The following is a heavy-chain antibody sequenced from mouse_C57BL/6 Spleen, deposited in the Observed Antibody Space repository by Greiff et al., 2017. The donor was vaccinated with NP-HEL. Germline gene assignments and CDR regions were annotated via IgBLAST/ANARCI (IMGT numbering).Heavy chain of an antibody. CDR3: ARWGIYYGKEGYFDY. Sequence: EVQLQQSGAELVKPGASVKLSCTASGFNFKDYYMHWVKQRPVQGLEWIGRIDTEDGETKYAPKFQGKATITADKSSNTAYLQVKSLTSEDTAVYDCARWGIYYGKEGYFDYWGQGTTLTVSS. V-gene: IGHV14-2*01. D-gene: IGHD2-1*01. CDR2: IDTEDGET. CDR1: GFNFKDYY. J-gene: IGHJ2*01.